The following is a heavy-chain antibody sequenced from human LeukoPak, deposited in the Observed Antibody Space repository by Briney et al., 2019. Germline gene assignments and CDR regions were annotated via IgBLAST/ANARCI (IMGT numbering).Heavy chain of an antibody. CDR2: ISAYNGNT. J-gene: IGHJ4*02. CDR3: ARLFLSYFDY. D-gene: IGHD2/OR15-2a*01. V-gene: IGHV1-18*01. CDR1: DYTFTSYG. Sequence: GASVRVSCKASDYTFTSYGISWVRQAPGQGLEWMGWISAYNGNTNYAQKLQGRVTMTTDTSTSTAYVELRSLRSDDTAVYYCARLFLSYFDYWGQGTLVTVSS.